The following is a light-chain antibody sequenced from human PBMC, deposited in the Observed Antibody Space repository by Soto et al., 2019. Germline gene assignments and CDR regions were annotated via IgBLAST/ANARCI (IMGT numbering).Light chain of an antibody. V-gene: IGLV2-23*01. J-gene: IGLJ1*01. CDR3: CSSADSSFRD. CDR1: SSDVGSYNL. CDR2: EGS. Sequence: QSALTQPASGSGSPGQSITISCTGTSSDVGSYNLVSWYQQHPGKAPKLRIYEGSKRPSGVSNRFSGSKSGNAASLALSRLQAEDEAAYYCCSSADSSFRDFGTGTKVTVL.